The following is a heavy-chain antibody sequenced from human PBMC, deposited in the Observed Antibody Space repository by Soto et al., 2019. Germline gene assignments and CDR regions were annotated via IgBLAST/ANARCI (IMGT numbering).Heavy chain of an antibody. V-gene: IGHV4-30-4*01. CDR3: AKEPVSITIFGVNGMDV. Sequence: SETLSLTCTVSGGSISSGCYYWSWIQQPPGKGLEWIGYIYYSGSTYYNPSLKSRVTISVDTSKNQFSLKLSSVTAADTAVYYCAKEPVSITIFGVNGMDVWGQGTTVTVSS. CDR1: GGSISSGCYY. J-gene: IGHJ6*02. D-gene: IGHD3-3*01. CDR2: IYYSGST.